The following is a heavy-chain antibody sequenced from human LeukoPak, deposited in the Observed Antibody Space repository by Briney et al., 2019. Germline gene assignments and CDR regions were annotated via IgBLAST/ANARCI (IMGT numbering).Heavy chain of an antibody. V-gene: IGHV1-2*02. CDR1: GYTFTGYY. Sequence: ASVKVSCKASGYTFTGYYMHWVRQAPGQGLGWMGWINPNRGSTNYAQKIQGRDTMTRDTSISTAYMELSRLRSDDTAVYYCARDVSSSWYYFDYWGQGTLVTVSS. D-gene: IGHD6-13*01. CDR3: ARDVSSSWYYFDY. CDR2: INPNRGST. J-gene: IGHJ4*02.